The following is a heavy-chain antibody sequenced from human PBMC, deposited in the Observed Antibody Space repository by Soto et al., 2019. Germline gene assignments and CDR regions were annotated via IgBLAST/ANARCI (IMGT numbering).Heavy chain of an antibody. Sequence: SETLSLTCTVSCGSISSCGYYWNWIRQHPGKGPEWIGYIYYSGSTYYNPSLKSRVSMSVDTSKNQFSLKLSSVTAADTAVYYCARSVFPWGQGTLVTVSS. V-gene: IGHV4-31*03. CDR2: IYYSGST. CDR1: CGSISSCGYY. J-gene: IGHJ5*02. CDR3: ARSVFP.